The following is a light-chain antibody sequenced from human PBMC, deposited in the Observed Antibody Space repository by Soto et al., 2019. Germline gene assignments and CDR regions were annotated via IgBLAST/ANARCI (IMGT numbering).Light chain of an antibody. CDR2: TNN. CDR3: ATWDDSLNGPV. CDR1: SSNIGRNT. V-gene: IGLV1-44*01. J-gene: IGLJ3*02. Sequence: QSVLTQPPSASGTPGQRVTISCSGSSSNIGRNTVNWYQQLPGTAPKLLINTNNQRPSGVPDRFSGSKFGTSASLAISGLQSEDEADYYCATWDDSLNGPVFGGGTKVTVL.